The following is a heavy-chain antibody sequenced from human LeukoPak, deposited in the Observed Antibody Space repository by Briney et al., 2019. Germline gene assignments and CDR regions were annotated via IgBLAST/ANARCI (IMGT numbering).Heavy chain of an antibody. CDR3: ARHPSYGSGSLYYFDY. J-gene: IGHJ4*02. CDR2: IYYSGST. V-gene: IGHV4-34*01. CDR1: GGSFSGYY. D-gene: IGHD3-10*01. Sequence: SETLSLTCAVYGGSFSGYYWSWIRQPPGKGLEWIGSIYYSGSTYYNPSLKSRVTISVDTSKNQFSLKLSSVTAADTAVYYCARHPSYGSGSLYYFDYWGQGTLVTVSS.